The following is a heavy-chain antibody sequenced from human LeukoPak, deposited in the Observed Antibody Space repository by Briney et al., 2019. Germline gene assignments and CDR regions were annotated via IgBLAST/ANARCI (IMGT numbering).Heavy chain of an antibody. V-gene: IGHV3-73*01. Sequence: PGGSLRLSCAASGFTFSGSAIHWVRQPSGKGLEWVGRVGSKADGYATAYGASVKGRFTISRDDSMNTAWLQMNSLKSEDTAVYYCTDFYYDSSGYPIPAYWGQGTLVTVSS. CDR2: VGSKADGYAT. CDR3: TDFYYDSSGYPIPAY. CDR1: GFTFSGSA. D-gene: IGHD3-22*01. J-gene: IGHJ4*02.